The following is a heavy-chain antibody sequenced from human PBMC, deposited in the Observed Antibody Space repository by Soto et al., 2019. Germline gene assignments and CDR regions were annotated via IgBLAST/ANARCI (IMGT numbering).Heavy chain of an antibody. CDR1: GFTFSSYA. V-gene: IGHV3-23*01. D-gene: IGHD2-2*02. CDR2: ISGSGGST. Sequence: GGSLRLSCGASGFTFSSYAMSWVRQAPGKGLEWVSAISGSGGSTYYADSVKGRFTISRDNSKNTLYLQMNSLRAEDTAVYYCAKRTFYCSSTSCYNYGMDVWGQGTTVTVSS. J-gene: IGHJ6*02. CDR3: AKRTFYCSSTSCYNYGMDV.